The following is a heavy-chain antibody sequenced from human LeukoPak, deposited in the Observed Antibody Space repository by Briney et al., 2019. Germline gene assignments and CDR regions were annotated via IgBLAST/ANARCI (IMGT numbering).Heavy chain of an antibody. Sequence: SVKVSCKASGGTFSSYAISWARQAPGQGLEWMGGVIPIFGTANYAQKFQGRVTITADKSTSTAYMELSSLRSEDTAVYYCSYYDSSGYGTSIWGQGTMVTVSS. CDR2: VIPIFGTA. CDR3: SYYDSSGYGTSI. J-gene: IGHJ3*02. CDR1: GGTFSSYA. V-gene: IGHV1-69*06. D-gene: IGHD3-22*01.